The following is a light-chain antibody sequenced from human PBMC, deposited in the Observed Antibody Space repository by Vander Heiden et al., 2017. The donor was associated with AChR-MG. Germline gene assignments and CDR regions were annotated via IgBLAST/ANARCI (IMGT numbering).Light chain of an antibody. V-gene: IGLV1-44*01. CDR3: AAWDDSLSAPFYV. Sequence: QSVLTQPPSASATPGQEVTISCSGSSSSIGSNTVNGYWQLPGTAPKLLIDSSNQRPSGVADRLSGSRSGASASLAISGLQSEDEADYYCAAWDDSLSAPFYVFGTGTKVTVL. J-gene: IGLJ1*01. CDR2: SSN. CDR1: SSSIGSNT.